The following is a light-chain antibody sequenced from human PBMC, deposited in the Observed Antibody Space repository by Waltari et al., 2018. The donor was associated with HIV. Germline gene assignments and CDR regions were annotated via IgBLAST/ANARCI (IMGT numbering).Light chain of an antibody. CDR2: DAS. J-gene: IGKJ4*01. V-gene: IGKV3-11*01. CDR1: LSIVTY. Sequence: EIVLTQSPATLSLSPGDRATLSCRASLSIVTYLAWYQQKLGQAPRLLIYDASKRATAIPSRFSGSGSGTDFTPTINSLEPEDFAVYYCQHRSSWPLTFGGGTRVEIK. CDR3: QHRSSWPLT.